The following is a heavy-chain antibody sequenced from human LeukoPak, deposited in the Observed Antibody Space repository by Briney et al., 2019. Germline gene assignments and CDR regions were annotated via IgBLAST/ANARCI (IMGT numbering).Heavy chain of an antibody. J-gene: IGHJ4*02. CDR2: ISSSGSTI. CDR1: GFTFSSYE. Sequence: PGGSLRLSCAASGFTFSSYEMNWVRQAPGKGLEWVSYISSSGSTIYYADSVKGRFTISRDNAKNSLYLQMNSLRAEDTAVYYCARGRRTGYSYGHQGFDYWGQGTLVTVSS. D-gene: IGHD5-18*01. V-gene: IGHV3-48*03. CDR3: ARGRRTGYSYGHQGFDY.